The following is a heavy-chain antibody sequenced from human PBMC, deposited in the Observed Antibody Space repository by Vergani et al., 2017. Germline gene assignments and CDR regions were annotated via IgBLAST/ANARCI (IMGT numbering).Heavy chain of an antibody. Sequence: QVQLVQSGAEVKKPGSSVKVSCKASGGTFSSYAISWVRQAPGQGLEWMGGIIPIFGTANYAQKFQGRVTITADESTSTAYMELSSLRSEDTAVYYCTADVLQPDAFDIWGQGTMLTVSS. CDR1: GGTFSSYA. CDR2: IIPIFGTA. CDR3: TADVLQPDAFDI. J-gene: IGHJ3*02. D-gene: IGHD1-1*01. V-gene: IGHV1-69*01.